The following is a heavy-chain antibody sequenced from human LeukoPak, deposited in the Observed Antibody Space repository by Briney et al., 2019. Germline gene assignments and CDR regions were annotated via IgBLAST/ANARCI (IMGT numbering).Heavy chain of an antibody. CDR1: GFTFSGSA. J-gene: IGHJ1*01. D-gene: IGHD6-19*01. CDR3: LYSSGWYSEYFQH. CDR2: IRSKANSYAT. V-gene: IGHV3-73*01. Sequence: PGGSLRLXCAASGFTFSGSAMHWVRQASGKGLGWVGRIRSKANSYATAYAASVKGRFTISRDDSKNTAYLQMNSLKTEDTAVYYCLYSSGWYSEYFQHWGQGTLVTVSS.